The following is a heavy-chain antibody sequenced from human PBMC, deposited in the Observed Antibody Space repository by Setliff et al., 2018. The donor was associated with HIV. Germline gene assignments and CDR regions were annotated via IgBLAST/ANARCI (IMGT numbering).Heavy chain of an antibody. CDR1: GFTFSSYS. D-gene: IGHD5-12*01. J-gene: IGHJ6*03. CDR3: ARDPLRPYYYMDV. V-gene: IGHV3-21*01. Sequence: GGSLRLSCAASGFTFSSYSMNWVRQAPGKGLEWVSSISSSGSYIYYADSVKGRFTISRDNAKNSLYLQMNSLRAVDTAVYYCARDPLRPYYYMDVWGKGTTVTVSS. CDR2: ISSSGSYI.